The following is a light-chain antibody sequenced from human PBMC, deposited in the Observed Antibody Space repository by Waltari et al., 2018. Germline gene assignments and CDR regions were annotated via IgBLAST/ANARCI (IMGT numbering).Light chain of an antibody. CDR1: QGISRY. Sequence: QLTQSPSSLSASVGDRVTITCRASQGISRYLAWYQQKPGKAPNLLIYAAFTLQSGVPSRFSGSGSGTDFTLTISSLQPEDFATYYCQQFNTYPLTFGQGTRLEIK. CDR3: QQFNTYPLT. J-gene: IGKJ5*01. V-gene: IGKV1-9*01. CDR2: AAF.